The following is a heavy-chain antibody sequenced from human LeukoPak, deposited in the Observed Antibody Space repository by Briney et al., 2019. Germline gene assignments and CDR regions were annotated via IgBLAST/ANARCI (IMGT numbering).Heavy chain of an antibody. CDR2: IYPGDPDT. D-gene: IGHD3-10*01. Sequence: GESLKISCKGSGYSFTSYWIGWVRQMPGKGLEWMGIIYPGDPDTRYSPSFQGQVTISADKSISTAYLQWSSLKASDTAMYYCARKDCYGSGSYRSPYWYFDLWGRGTLVTVSS. CDR3: ARKDCYGSGSYRSPYWYFDL. CDR1: GYSFTSYW. J-gene: IGHJ2*01. V-gene: IGHV5-51*01.